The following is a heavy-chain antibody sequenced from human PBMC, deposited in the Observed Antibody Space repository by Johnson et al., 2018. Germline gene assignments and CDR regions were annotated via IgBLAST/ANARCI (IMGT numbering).Heavy chain of an antibody. CDR2: INSDGSST. D-gene: IGHD3-22*01. CDR1: GFTFSSYW. Sequence: VQLVESGGGLVQPGGSLRLSCAASGFTFSSYWMHWVRQAPGKGLVWVSRINSDGSSTSYADSVKGRFTISRDNAKNTLYLQINSLRAEDTAVYYCARVGSVYYFVRSACAFIIWGQGTMVTVSS. V-gene: IGHV3-74*02. J-gene: IGHJ3*02. CDR3: ARVGSVYYFVRSACAFII.